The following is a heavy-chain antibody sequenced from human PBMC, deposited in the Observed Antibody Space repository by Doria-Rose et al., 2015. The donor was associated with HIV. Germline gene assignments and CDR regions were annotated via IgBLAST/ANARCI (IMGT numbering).Heavy chain of an antibody. CDR2: IFSDDER. J-gene: IGHJ4*02. CDR3: ARIKSSRWYHKYYFDF. Sequence: TLKESGPVLVKPTEALTLTCTVSGVSLSSPGMGVSWIRQPPGKALEWLANIFSDDERSYKTSLQSRLTISRGLSKSQVVLTMTNMDPVDTATYYCARIKSSRWYHKYYFDFWGQGTLVIVSA. D-gene: IGHD6-13*01. CDR1: GVSLSSPGMG. V-gene: IGHV2-26*01.